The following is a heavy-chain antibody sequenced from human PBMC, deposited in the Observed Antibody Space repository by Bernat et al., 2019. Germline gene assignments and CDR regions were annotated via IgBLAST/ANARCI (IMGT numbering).Heavy chain of an antibody. CDR3: ARATSWYLPSDY. CDR2: VYPSGIT. D-gene: IGHD2-15*01. CDR1: GFTFDDYA. J-gene: IGHJ4*02. Sequence: EVQLVESGGGLVQPGRSLRLSCAASGFTFDDYAMHWVRQAPGKGLAWVSVVYPSGITYYADSVKGRFTLSRDKSRNSLSLRMNILGAEDTAVYYCARATSWYLPSDYWGQGTLVTVSS. V-gene: IGHV3-9*01.